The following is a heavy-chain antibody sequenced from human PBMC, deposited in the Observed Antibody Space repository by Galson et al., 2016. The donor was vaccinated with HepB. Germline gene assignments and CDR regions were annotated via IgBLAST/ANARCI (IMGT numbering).Heavy chain of an antibody. Sequence: SLRLSCAASGFTFSSYAMHWVRQAPGKGLEWVAVISYDGVNKLYADSVKGRFTFSRDNSKETLDLHMSSLRPEDTAVYYCARDAGGVYYNYYGMDVWGQGTTVTVSS. CDR3: ARDAGGVYYNYYGMDV. D-gene: IGHD3-10*01. J-gene: IGHJ6*02. CDR1: GFTFSSYA. CDR2: ISYDGVNK. V-gene: IGHV3-30*04.